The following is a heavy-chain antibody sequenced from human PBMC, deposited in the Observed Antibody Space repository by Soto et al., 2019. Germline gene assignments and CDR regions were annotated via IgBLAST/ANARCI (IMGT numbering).Heavy chain of an antibody. CDR3: ARTTLHSSSWYY. V-gene: IGHV4-34*01. CDR1: GGSFSGYY. Sequence: QVQLQQGGAGLLKPSETLSLTCAVYGGSFSGYYWSWIRQPPGKGLEWIGEINHSGSTNYNPSLKSRVTISVDTSKNQFSLKLSSVTAADTAVDYCARTTLHSSSWYYWGQGTLVTVSS. CDR2: INHSGST. D-gene: IGHD6-13*01. J-gene: IGHJ4*02.